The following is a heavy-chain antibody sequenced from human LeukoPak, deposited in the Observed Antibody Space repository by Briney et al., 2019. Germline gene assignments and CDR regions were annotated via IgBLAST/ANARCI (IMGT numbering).Heavy chain of an antibody. CDR3: ARGARMYYYDSSGYSDAFDI. V-gene: IGHV4-34*01. CDR1: GGSFSGYY. D-gene: IGHD3-22*01. CDR2: INHSGST. J-gene: IGHJ3*02. Sequence: SETLSLTCAVYGGSFSGYYWSWIRQPPGKGLEWIGEINHSGSTNHNPSLKSRVTISVDTSKNQFSLKLSSVTAADTAVYYCARGARMYYYDSSGYSDAFDIWGQGTMVTVSS.